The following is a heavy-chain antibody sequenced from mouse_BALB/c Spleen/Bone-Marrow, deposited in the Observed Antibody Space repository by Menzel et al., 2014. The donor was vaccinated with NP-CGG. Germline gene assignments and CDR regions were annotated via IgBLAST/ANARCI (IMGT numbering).Heavy chain of an antibody. D-gene: IGHD4-1*01. J-gene: IGHJ4*01. Sequence: EVHLVESGGDLVKPGGSLKLSCAASGFTFSTYGMSWVRQTPDKRLEWVATISSGGGYTDYPDSVKGRFTISRDNANNTLYLQMSSLKSEDTAMYYCTRQRNWDHYAMDYWGQGTSVTVSS. CDR3: TRQRNWDHYAMDY. CDR2: ISSGGGYT. CDR1: GFTFSTYG. V-gene: IGHV5-6*01.